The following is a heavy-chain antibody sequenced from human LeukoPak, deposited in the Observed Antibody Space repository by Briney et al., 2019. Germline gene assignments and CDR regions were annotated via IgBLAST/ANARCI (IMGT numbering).Heavy chain of an antibody. Sequence: GGSLRLSCAASAFTFSSYGMHWVRQAPGKGLEWVAAISNDGSNEYYADSVKGRFTISRDNSKNTLYLQMNSLRAEDTAVYYCAREGIGLRLIARSVYGMDVWGQGTTVTVSS. CDR1: AFTFSSYG. J-gene: IGHJ6*02. CDR2: ISNDGSNE. V-gene: IGHV3-30*03. CDR3: AREGIGLRLIARSVYGMDV. D-gene: IGHD3-16*01.